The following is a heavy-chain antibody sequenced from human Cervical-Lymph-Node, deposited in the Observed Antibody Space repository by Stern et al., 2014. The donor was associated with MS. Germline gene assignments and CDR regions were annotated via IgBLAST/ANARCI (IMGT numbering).Heavy chain of an antibody. D-gene: IGHD2-2*01. Sequence: QVQLQESGPGLVRPSETLSLTCTVSGDSGRSRSYYWSWIRQAPGKGLEWIGFIDYGGSTSYNPSLRGRVTISMDMSKKQFSLSLSSVTAADTAVYYCARDGYSSTEYYIDIWGQGTLVTVSS. CDR3: ARDGYSSTEYYIDI. J-gene: IGHJ4*02. CDR2: IDYGGST. V-gene: IGHV4-61*01. CDR1: GDSGRSRSYY.